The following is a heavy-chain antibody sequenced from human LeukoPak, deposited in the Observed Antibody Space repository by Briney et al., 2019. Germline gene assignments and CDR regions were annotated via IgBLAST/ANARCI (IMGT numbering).Heavy chain of an antibody. D-gene: IGHD3-22*01. Sequence: GGSLRHSCAASGFTVSSNYMSWVRQAPGKGLEWVSVIYSGGSTYYADSVKGRFTISRDNSKNTLYLQMNSLRAEDTAVYYCARDHREVVVPYYYGMDVWGQGTTVTVSS. CDR1: GFTVSSNY. J-gene: IGHJ6*02. CDR3: ARDHREVVVPYYYGMDV. CDR2: IYSGGST. V-gene: IGHV3-66*01.